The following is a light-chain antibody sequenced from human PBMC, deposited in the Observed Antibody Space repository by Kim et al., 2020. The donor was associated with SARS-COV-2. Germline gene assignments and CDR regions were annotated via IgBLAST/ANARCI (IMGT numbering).Light chain of an antibody. Sequence: ETVMTQSPATLSVSPGERATLSCRASQSVNNNLAWYQHKPGQAPRLLIYGASTRATGIPARFSGSGSGTEFTLTISSLRSEDFAVYYCQQYNNWPLTFGGGTKVDIK. CDR1: QSVNNN. J-gene: IGKJ4*01. CDR3: QQYNNWPLT. V-gene: IGKV3-15*01. CDR2: GAS.